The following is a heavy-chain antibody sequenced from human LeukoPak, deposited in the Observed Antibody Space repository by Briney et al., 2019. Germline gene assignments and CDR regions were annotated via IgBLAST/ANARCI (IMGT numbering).Heavy chain of an antibody. CDR3: ARPRISYSSGWYRGDKDLPDDY. Sequence: SETLSLTCTVSGGSISSSSYYWGWIRQPPGKGQEWIGSIYYSGSTYYNPSLKSRVTISVDTSKNQFSLKLSSVTAADTAVYYCARPRISYSSGWYRGDKDLPDDYWGQGTLVTVSS. CDR1: GGSISSSSYY. V-gene: IGHV4-39*01. D-gene: IGHD6-19*01. J-gene: IGHJ4*02. CDR2: IYYSGST.